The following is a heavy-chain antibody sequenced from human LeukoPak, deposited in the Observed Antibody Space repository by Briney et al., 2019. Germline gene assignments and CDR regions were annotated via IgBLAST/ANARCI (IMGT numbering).Heavy chain of an antibody. V-gene: IGHV4-59*01. CDR1: GGSISSYY. D-gene: IGHD3-22*01. CDR2: IYYSGST. Sequence: SETLSLTCTVSGGSISSYYWSWIRQPPGKGLEGIGYIYYSGSTNYNPSLKSRVTISVDTSKNQFSLKLSSVTAADTAVYYCARLHSSGYYASFDYWGQGTLVTVSS. J-gene: IGHJ4*02. CDR3: ARLHSSGYYASFDY.